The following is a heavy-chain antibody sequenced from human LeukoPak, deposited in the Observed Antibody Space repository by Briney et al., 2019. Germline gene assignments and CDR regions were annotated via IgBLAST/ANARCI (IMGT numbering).Heavy chain of an antibody. J-gene: IGHJ5*02. Sequence: GASVKVSCKASGYTFTGYYMHWVRQAPGQGLEWMGWINPNSGGTNYAQKFQGRVTMTRDTSISTAYMELSRLRSDDTAVYYCARDGGWAEAETKWFDPWGQGTLVTVSS. D-gene: IGHD6-13*01. CDR2: INPNSGGT. V-gene: IGHV1-2*02. CDR3: ARDGGWAEAETKWFDP. CDR1: GYTFTGYY.